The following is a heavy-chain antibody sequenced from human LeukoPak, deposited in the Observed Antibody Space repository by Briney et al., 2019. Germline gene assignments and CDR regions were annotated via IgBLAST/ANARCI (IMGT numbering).Heavy chain of an antibody. CDR2: TRNKANSYTT. J-gene: IGHJ6*03. CDR3: ARAPKYYDFWSGYRPYYYMDV. D-gene: IGHD3-3*01. Sequence: GGSLRLSCAASGFTFSDHYMDWVRQAPGKGLEWVGRTRNKANSYTTEYAASVKGRFTISRDDSKNSLYLQMNSLKTEDTAVYYCARAPKYYDFWSGYRPYYYMDVWGKGTTVTVSS. V-gene: IGHV3-72*01. CDR1: GFTFSDHY.